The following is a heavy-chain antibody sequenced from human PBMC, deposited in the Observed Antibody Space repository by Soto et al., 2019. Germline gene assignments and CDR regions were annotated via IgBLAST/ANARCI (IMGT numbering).Heavy chain of an antibody. CDR2: VSSNGGST. D-gene: IGHD4-17*01. CDR3: ARDGLRQYAFDI. Sequence: PGGSLRLSYAASGFTFSSYSMNWVRQAPGKGLEYVSAVSSNGGSTYYANSVKGRFTISRDNSKNTLYLQMGSLRAEDMAVYYCARDGLRQYAFDIWGQGTMVTVSS. J-gene: IGHJ3*02. V-gene: IGHV3-64*01. CDR1: GFTFSSYS.